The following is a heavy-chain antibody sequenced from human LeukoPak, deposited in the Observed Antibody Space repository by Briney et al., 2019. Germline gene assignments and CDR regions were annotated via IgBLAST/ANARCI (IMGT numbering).Heavy chain of an antibody. V-gene: IGHV3-7*03. Sequence: GGSLRLSCVASGFTFGKYWMSWVRQAPGKGLERVANIKLDGSEKNYVDSVKGRFIISRDNTKNSLYLQMNSLRVEDTAVFYCARDQYDTWSRRGNFDSWGQGTLVIVSS. CDR3: ARDQYDTWSRRGNFDS. CDR1: GFTFGKYW. D-gene: IGHD3-3*01. J-gene: IGHJ4*02. CDR2: IKLDGSEK.